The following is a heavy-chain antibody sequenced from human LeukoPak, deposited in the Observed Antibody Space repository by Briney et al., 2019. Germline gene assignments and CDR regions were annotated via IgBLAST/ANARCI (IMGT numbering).Heavy chain of an antibody. V-gene: IGHV4-34*01. CDR1: GGSFSGYY. Sequence: SETLSLTCAVYGGSFSGYYWSWIRQPPGKGLEWIGEINHSGSTNYNPSLKSRVTISVDTSKNQFSLKLSSVTAADTAVYYCARHLCSSTSCYRAYFDYWGQGTLVTVSS. CDR2: INHSGST. D-gene: IGHD2-2*02. CDR3: ARHLCSSTSCYRAYFDY. J-gene: IGHJ4*02.